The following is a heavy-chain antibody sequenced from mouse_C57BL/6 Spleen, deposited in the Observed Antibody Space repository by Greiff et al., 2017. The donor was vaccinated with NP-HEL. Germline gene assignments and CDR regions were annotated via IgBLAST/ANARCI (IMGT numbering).Heavy chain of an antibody. J-gene: IGHJ2*01. CDR2: IDPETGGT. Sequence: QVQLQQSGAELVRPGASVTLSCKASGYTFTDYEMHWVKQTPVHGLEWIGAIDPETGGTAYNQKFKGKAILTADKSSSTAYMVLRSLTSEDSAVYYCTGYSNYDFDYWGQGTTLTVSS. CDR3: TGYSNYDFDY. CDR1: GYTFTDYE. V-gene: IGHV1-15*01. D-gene: IGHD2-5*01.